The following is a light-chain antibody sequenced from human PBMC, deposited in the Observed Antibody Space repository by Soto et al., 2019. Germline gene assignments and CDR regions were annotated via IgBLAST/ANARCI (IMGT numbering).Light chain of an antibody. V-gene: IGLV2-11*01. J-gene: IGLJ1*01. Sequence: QSVLTQPRSVSGSPGQSVTISCTGTSSDVGGYNYVSWYQQHPGKAPKLMIYDVSKRPSGVPDRFSGSKSGNTASLTISGLQAEDAADYYCCSYAGGNYVFGTGTKVTVL. CDR1: SSDVGGYNY. CDR3: CSYAGGNYV. CDR2: DVS.